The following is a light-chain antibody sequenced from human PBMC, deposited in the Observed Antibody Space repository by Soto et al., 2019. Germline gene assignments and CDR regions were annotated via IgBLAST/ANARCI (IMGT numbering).Light chain of an antibody. CDR1: QSISSW. J-gene: IGKJ1*01. Sequence: DIQMTQSPSTLSASVVDRVTITCRASQSISSWLAWYQQKPGKASKLLIYDASSLESGVPSRFSGSGSGTEFTLTISSLQPDDFATYYCQQYNSYSGTFGQGTKVDIK. V-gene: IGKV1-5*01. CDR3: QQYNSYSGT. CDR2: DAS.